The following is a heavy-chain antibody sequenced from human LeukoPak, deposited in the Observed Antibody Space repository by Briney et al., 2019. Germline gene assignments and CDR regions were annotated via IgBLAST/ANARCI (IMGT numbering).Heavy chain of an antibody. J-gene: IGHJ4*02. CDR2: IIPIFGTA. V-gene: IGHV1-69*05. CDR1: GGTFSSYA. D-gene: IGHD3-10*01. CDR3: ATSTGVTMVRGVITTGGGDY. Sequence: SVRVSCKASGGTFSSYAISWVRQAPGQGLEWMGGIIPIFGTANYAQKFQGRVTITTDESTSTAYMELSSLRSEDTAVYYCATSTGVTMVRGVITTGGGDYWGQGTLVTVSS.